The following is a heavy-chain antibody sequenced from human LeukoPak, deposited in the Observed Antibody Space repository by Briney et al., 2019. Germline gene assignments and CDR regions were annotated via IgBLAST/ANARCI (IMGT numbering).Heavy chain of an antibody. CDR1: GFTFDDYA. D-gene: IGHD2-15*01. V-gene: IGHV3-43*02. Sequence: PGGSLRLSCAASGFTFDDYAMHWVRQAPGKGLEWVSLISGNGGSTYYADSVKGRFTISRDNSKNSLYLQMNSLRTEDTALYYCAKDRGYCSVGSCYYYYYGMDVWGQGTTVTVSS. CDR3: AKDRGYCSVGSCYYYYYGMDV. J-gene: IGHJ6*02. CDR2: ISGNGGST.